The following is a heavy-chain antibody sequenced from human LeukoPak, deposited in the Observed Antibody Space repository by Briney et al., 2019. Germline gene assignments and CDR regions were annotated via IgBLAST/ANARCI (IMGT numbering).Heavy chain of an antibody. D-gene: IGHD3-22*01. CDR2: VSYDGSIN. Sequence: TGGSLRLSCAASGSTFSSHAMHWVRQAPGKGLEWVAFVSYDGSINSYADFVKGRFTISRDNSKNTLYLQMNSLRAEDTAVYYCASGSSGYPYHFDYWGQGTLVTVSS. J-gene: IGHJ4*02. CDR3: ASGSSGYPYHFDY. CDR1: GSTFSSHA. V-gene: IGHV3-30-3*01.